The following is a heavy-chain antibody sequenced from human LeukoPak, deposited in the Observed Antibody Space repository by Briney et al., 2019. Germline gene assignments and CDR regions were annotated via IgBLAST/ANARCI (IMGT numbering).Heavy chain of an antibody. CDR2: TSYSEGT. D-gene: IGHD1-26*01. V-gene: IGHV4-31*03. CDR3: ATADWESFYFDS. Sequence: SETLSLTCTLSGGSVSRGGYYWNWIRQHPGKGLEWIGFTSYSEGTYYNPSLMSRITISVDRSQNQFSRKMSDVTAADTAVYFCATADWESFYFDSWGEGGLVGVCS. CDR1: GGSVSRGGYY. J-gene: IGHJ4*02.